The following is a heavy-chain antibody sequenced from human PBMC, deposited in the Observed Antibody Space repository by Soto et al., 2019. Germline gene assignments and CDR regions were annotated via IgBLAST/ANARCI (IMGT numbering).Heavy chain of an antibody. D-gene: IGHD6-25*01. CDR1: GYSFTSYW. CDR3: ARPPRLGSATDAFDI. J-gene: IGHJ3*02. V-gene: IGHV5-51*01. Sequence: GESLKISCKGSGYSFTSYWIGWVRQMPGKGLEWMGIIYPGDSDTRYSPSFQGQVTISADKSISTAYLQWSSLKASDTAMYYCARPPRLGSATDAFDIWGQGTMVTVSS. CDR2: IYPGDSDT.